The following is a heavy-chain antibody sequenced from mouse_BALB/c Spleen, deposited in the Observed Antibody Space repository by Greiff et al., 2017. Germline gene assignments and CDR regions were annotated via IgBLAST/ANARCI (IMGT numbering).Heavy chain of an antibody. CDR3: ARYYGNFSYAMDY. J-gene: IGHJ4*01. V-gene: IGHV1-14*01. Sequence: VHVKQSGPELVKPGASVKMSCKASGYTFTSYVMHWVKQKPGQGLEWIGYINPYNDGTKYNEKFKGKATLTSDKSSSTAYMELSSLTSEDSAVYYCARYYGNFSYAMDYWGQGTSVTVSS. D-gene: IGHD2-1*01. CDR1: GYTFTSYV. CDR2: INPYNDGT.